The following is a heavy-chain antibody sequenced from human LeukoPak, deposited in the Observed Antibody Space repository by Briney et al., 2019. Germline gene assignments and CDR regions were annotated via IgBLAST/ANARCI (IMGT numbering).Heavy chain of an antibody. D-gene: IGHD3-3*01. V-gene: IGHV3-48*01. Sequence: GGSLRLSCAASGFTFSSYSMNWVRQAPGKGLEWVSYISSSSSSTIYYADSVKGRFTISRDNAKNSLYLQMNSLRAEDTAVYYCARALEISADAFDIWGQGTMVTVSS. J-gene: IGHJ3*02. CDR2: ISSSSSSTI. CDR3: ARALEISADAFDI. CDR1: GFTFSSYS.